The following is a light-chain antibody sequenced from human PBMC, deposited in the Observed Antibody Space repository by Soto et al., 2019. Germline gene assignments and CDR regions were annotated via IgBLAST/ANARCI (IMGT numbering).Light chain of an antibody. J-gene: IGKJ1*01. CDR2: DTS. V-gene: IGKV3-20*01. CDR3: QQYGYLGT. CDR1: QTLSSSF. Sequence: EIVLTQSPGTLSLSPGERATLYCRTSQTLSSSFLAWYQQTPGQAPRLLIYDTSTRAIDIPDRFSGSGSGTDFTLTISRLEPEDFAVYYCQQYGYLGTFGQGTKVDI.